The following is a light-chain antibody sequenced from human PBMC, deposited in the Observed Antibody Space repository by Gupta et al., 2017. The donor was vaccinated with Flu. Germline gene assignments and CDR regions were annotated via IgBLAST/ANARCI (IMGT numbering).Light chain of an antibody. CDR2: DAS. CDR3: QQRSNWPFT. J-gene: IGKJ4*01. Sequence: EIVLTQSPATLSLSPGERATLSCRASQSVSSYLAWYQQKPGQAPRLLIYDASNRANGIPARFSGSGSVTDFTLTISILEPEDFAVYYCQQRSNWPFTFGGGTKVEIK. V-gene: IGKV3-11*01. CDR1: QSVSSY.